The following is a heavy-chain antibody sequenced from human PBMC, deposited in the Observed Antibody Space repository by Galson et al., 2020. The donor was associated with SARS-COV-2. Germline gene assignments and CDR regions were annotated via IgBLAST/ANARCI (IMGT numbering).Heavy chain of an antibody. V-gene: IGHV3-20*04. CDR1: GFTFDDYG. D-gene: IGHD6-13*01. Sequence: GESLKISCAASGFTFDDYGMSWVRQAPGKGLEWFSGINWNGGSTGYADSVKGRFTISRDNAKNSLYLQMNSLRAEDTALYYCARVRYSSSWYYYGMDVWGQGNTVTVSS. CDR3: ARVRYSSSWYYYGMDV. CDR2: INWNGGST. J-gene: IGHJ6*02.